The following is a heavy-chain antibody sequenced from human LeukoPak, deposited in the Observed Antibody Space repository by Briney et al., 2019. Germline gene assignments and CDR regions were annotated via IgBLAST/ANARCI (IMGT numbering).Heavy chain of an antibody. V-gene: IGHV3-64D*09. CDR3: VKNYYGLGSYYNVDY. Sequence: GGSLRLSCSAYGFTFRNYAMHWVRQGPGKGLEYVSAISSDGGGTYYADSVKGRFTISRDNSKNTLYLQMSSLRAEDTAVYYCVKNYYGLGSYYNVDYWGQGTLVTVYS. J-gene: IGHJ4*02. CDR2: ISSDGGGT. CDR1: GFTFRNYA. D-gene: IGHD3-10*01.